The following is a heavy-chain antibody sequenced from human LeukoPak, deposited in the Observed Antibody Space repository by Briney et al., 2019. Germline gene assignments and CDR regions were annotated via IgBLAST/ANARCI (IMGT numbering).Heavy chain of an antibody. J-gene: IGHJ6*02. CDR3: ARVASSVEDV. V-gene: IGHV4-34*01. Sequence: PSETLSLTCAVYGGSFSGYYWSWIRQPPGKGLEWIGEINHSGSTNYNPSLKSRVTMSVDSSKNQFSLNLRSVTAADTAVYYCARVASSVEDVWGQGTTITVSS. CDR1: GGSFSGYY. D-gene: IGHD3-22*01. CDR2: INHSGST.